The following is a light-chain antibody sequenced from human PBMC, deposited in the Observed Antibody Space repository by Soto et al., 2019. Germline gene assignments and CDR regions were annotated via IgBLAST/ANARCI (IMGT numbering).Light chain of an antibody. J-gene: IGKJ1*01. CDR1: QYVGTR. V-gene: IGKV3-11*01. CDR3: HQRQSWPRT. CDR2: YTS. Sequence: EIVLTQSPATLSSSPGETATLSCRASQYVGTRLAWYQHKPGQAPRLLIYYTSNRATGIPARFSGSGSGTDFTHTINSLAPEDFAIYYCHQRQSWPRTFGQGTKVEIK.